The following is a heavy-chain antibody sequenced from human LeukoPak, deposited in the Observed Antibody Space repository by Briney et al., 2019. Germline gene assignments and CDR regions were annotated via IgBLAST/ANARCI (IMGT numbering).Heavy chain of an antibody. CDR3: AKVYCSSTSCYNDY. CDR1: GFTFSSNA. Sequence: GGSLRLSCAASGFTFSSNAMSWLRQAPGKGLEWVSAISGSGGSTYYADSVKGRFTISRDNSKNTLYLQMNSLRAEDTAVYYCAKVYCSSTSCYNDYWGQGTLVTVSS. V-gene: IGHV3-23*01. J-gene: IGHJ4*02. D-gene: IGHD2-2*01. CDR2: ISGSGGST.